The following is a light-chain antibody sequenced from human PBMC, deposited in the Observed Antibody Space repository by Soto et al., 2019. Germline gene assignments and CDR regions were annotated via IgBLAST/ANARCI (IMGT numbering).Light chain of an antibody. CDR1: QSINRY. V-gene: IGKV1-5*01. J-gene: IGKJ4*01. Sequence: DIQMTQSPSTLSASVGDRVTITCRATQSINRYLAWYQHKPGKAPKLLIYDASILESGVPSRFSGSASGTEFILTISSLQPEDFATYYCQRYNSYPLTFGGGTKVENK. CDR2: DAS. CDR3: QRYNSYPLT.